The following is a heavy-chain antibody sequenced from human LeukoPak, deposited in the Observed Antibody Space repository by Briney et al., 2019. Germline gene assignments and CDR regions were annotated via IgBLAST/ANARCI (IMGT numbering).Heavy chain of an antibody. CDR1: GYTFISYH. J-gene: IGHJ4*02. D-gene: IGHD3-22*01. V-gene: IGHV1-46*01. Sequence: ASVKVSCKASGYTFISYHMHWVRQAPGQGLEWMGVINPSEGTTTYAQMFQGRVTMTRDTSTSTVYMELTSLTYEDTAMYYCARDSWGSPLEFSSYYYTQDYWGQGTVVTVSS. CDR3: ARDSWGSPLEFSSYYYTQDY. CDR2: INPSEGTT.